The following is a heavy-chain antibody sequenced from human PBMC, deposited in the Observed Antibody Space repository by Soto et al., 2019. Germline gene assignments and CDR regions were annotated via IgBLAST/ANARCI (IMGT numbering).Heavy chain of an antibody. Sequence: KSSETLSLTCTVSGGSISSGDYYWSWIRQPPGKGLEWIWYIYYIGSTYYKPSLKSRVTISVDTSKKQFSLQLSSVTAADTAVYYCARLDIVTTITFDYWGHGSLVTVSS. D-gene: IGHD5-12*01. CDR1: GGSISSGDYY. J-gene: IGHJ4*01. CDR3: ARLDIVTTITFDY. CDR2: IYYIGST. V-gene: IGHV4-30-4*01.